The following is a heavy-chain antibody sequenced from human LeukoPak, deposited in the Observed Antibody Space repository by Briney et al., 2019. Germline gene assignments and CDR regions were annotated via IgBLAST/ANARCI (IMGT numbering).Heavy chain of an antibody. Sequence: ASVKVSCKASGYTFTSYYMHWVRQAPGQGLEWMGIINPSGGSTSYAQKFQGRVTMTRDMSTSTVYMELSSLRSDDTAVYYCAIIPGGYYGSGTYSGLDVWGQGTTVTVCS. CDR1: GYTFTSYY. CDR2: INPSGGST. D-gene: IGHD3-10*01. J-gene: IGHJ6*02. V-gene: IGHV1-46*01. CDR3: AIIPGGYYGSGTYSGLDV.